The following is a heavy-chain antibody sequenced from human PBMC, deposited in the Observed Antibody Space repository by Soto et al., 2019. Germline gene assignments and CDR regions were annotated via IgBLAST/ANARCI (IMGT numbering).Heavy chain of an antibody. J-gene: IGHJ6*02. V-gene: IGHV3-30*18. CDR3: AKDDTSSGPPVGYGMDV. CDR2: ISYDGSNK. Sequence: HPGGSLRLSCAASGFTFSSYGMHWVRQAPGKGLEWVAVISYDGSNKYYADSVKGRFTISRDNSKNTLYLQMNSLRAEDTAVYYCAKDDTSSGPPVGYGMDVWGQGTTVTVSS. D-gene: IGHD3-22*01. CDR1: GFTFSSYG.